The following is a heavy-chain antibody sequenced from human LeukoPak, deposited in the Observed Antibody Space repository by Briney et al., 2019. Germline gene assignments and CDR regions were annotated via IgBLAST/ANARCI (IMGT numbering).Heavy chain of an antibody. Sequence: GGSLRLSCVASGFIFDDSLMHWVRQAPGKGVEWISLISRDGSTPYYADSVKGRFTISRDNSKNSLFLQMNSLTPEDTAVYYCARDIRGTYFDSWGQGTLVTVSS. CDR2: ISRDGSTP. J-gene: IGHJ4*02. V-gene: IGHV3-43*01. CDR1: GFIFDDSL. CDR3: ARDIRGTYFDS. D-gene: IGHD3-16*01.